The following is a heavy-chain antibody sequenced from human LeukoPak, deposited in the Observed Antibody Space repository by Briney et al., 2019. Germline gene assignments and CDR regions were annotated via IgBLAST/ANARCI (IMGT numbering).Heavy chain of an antibody. D-gene: IGHD6-6*01. V-gene: IGHV5-51*01. J-gene: IGHJ5*02. CDR3: ARILAARGDGWFDP. Sequence: GESLKISXKGSGYSFTSYWIGWVLQMPGKGLEWMGIIYPGDSDTRYSPSFQGQVTISADKSISTAYLQWSSLKASDTAMYYCARILAARGDGWFDPWGQGTLVTVSS. CDR1: GYSFTSYW. CDR2: IYPGDSDT.